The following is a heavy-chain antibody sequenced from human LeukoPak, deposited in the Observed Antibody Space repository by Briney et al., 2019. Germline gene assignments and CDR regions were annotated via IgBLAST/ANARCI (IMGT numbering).Heavy chain of an antibody. J-gene: IGHJ4*02. CDR1: GFTFDDYG. V-gene: IGHV3-7*01. CDR2: IKQDGSEK. Sequence: GGSLRLSCAASGFTFDDYGMSWVRQAPGKGLEWVANIKQDGSEKYYVDSVKGRFTISRDNAKNSLYLQMNSLRVEDTAVYYCARDRWGYSYGGDWGQGTLVTVSS. CDR3: ARDRWGYSYGGD. D-gene: IGHD5-18*01.